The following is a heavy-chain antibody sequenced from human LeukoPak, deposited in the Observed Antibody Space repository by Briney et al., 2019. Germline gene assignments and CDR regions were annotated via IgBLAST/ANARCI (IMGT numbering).Heavy chain of an antibody. CDR2: INAGNGNT. J-gene: IGHJ6*02. CDR1: GYTFTSYA. Sequence: GASVKVSCKASGYTFTSYAMHWVRQAPGQRLEWMGWINAGNGNTKYSQKFQGRVTITRDTSASTAYMELSSLRSEGTAVYYCARVVPGGYGMDVWGQGTTVTVSS. CDR3: ARVVPGGYGMDV. D-gene: IGHD3-16*01. V-gene: IGHV1-3*01.